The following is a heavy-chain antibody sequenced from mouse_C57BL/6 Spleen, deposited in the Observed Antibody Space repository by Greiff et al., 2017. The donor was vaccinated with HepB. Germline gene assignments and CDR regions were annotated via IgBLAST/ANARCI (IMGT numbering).Heavy chain of an antibody. D-gene: IGHD2-5*01. CDR3: ARGALYSNLYFDV. CDR1: GYTFTTYP. Sequence: QVQLQQSGAELVKPGASVKMSCKASGYTFTTYPIEWMKQTHGKSLEWIGNFHPYNDDTKYNEKFKGKATLTVEKASSTVYLQISRLTSDDSAVYYCARGALYSNLYFDVWGTGTTVTVSS. CDR2: FHPYNDDT. J-gene: IGHJ1*03. V-gene: IGHV1-47*01.